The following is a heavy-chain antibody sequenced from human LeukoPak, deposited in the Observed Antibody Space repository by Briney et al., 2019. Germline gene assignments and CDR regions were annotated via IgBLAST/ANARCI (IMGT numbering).Heavy chain of an antibody. V-gene: IGHV3-23*01. CDR2: ISGSGGST. CDR3: AKYGDYAHSFDY. Sequence: GRSLRLSCAASGFTFSSYGMSWVRQAPGKGLEWVSAISGSGGSTYYADSVKGRFTISRDNSKNTLYLQMNSLRAEDTAVYYCAKYGDYAHSFDYWGQGTLVTVSS. D-gene: IGHD4-17*01. CDR1: GFTFSSYG. J-gene: IGHJ4*02.